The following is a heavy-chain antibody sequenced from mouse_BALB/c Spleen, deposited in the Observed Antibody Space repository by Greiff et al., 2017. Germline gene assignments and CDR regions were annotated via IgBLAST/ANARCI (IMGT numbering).Heavy chain of an antibody. J-gene: IGHJ3*01. D-gene: IGHD3-3*01. V-gene: IGHV5-12-1*01. CDR1: GFTFSSYA. Sequence: EVQRVESGGGLVKPGGSLKLSCAASGFTFSSYAMSWVRQTPEKRLEWVAYISSGGGSTYYPDTVKGRFTISRDNAKNTLYLQMSSLKSEDTAMYYCARQAGSFAYWGQGTLVTVSA. CDR3: ARQAGSFAY. CDR2: ISSGGGST.